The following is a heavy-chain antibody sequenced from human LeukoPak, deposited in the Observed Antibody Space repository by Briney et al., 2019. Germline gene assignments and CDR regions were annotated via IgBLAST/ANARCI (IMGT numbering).Heavy chain of an antibody. CDR2: ISGSGGST. V-gene: IGHV3-23*01. CDR1: GFTFSSYA. CDR3: AKDQGVYDYVWGSYRYSPFDY. D-gene: IGHD3-16*02. Sequence: GGSLRLSCAASGFTFSSYAMSWVRQAPGKGLEWVSAISGSGGSTYYADSVKGRFTIPRDNSKNTLYLQMNSLRAEDTAVYYCAKDQGVYDYVWGSYRYSPFDYWGQGTLVTVSS. J-gene: IGHJ4*02.